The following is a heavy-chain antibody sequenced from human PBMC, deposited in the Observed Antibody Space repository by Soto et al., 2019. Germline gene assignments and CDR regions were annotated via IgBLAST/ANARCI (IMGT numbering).Heavy chain of an antibody. CDR3: AKGVSFLVVVVADYYYYYGMDV. D-gene: IGHD2-15*01. CDR2: ISYDGSNK. Sequence: LRLSCAASGFTFSSYGMHWVRQAPGKGLEWVAVISYDGSNKYYADSVKGRFTISRDNSKNTLYLQMNSLRAEDTAVYYCAKGVSFLVVVVADYYYYYGMDVWGQGTTVTVSS. J-gene: IGHJ6*02. V-gene: IGHV3-30*18. CDR1: GFTFSSYG.